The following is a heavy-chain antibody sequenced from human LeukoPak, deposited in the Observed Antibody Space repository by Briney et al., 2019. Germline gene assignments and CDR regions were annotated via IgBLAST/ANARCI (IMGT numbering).Heavy chain of an antibody. D-gene: IGHD6-13*01. CDR2: IYPGDSDT. J-gene: IGHJ4*02. CDR1: SFTSYW. Sequence: KDGESLKISCKGYSFTSYWIGWVRQMPGKGLEWMGIIYPGDSDTRYSPPFQGQVTISADKSISTAYLQWSSLKASDTAMYYCARYSSSWYRFDYWGQGTLVTVS. CDR3: ARYSSSWYRFDY. V-gene: IGHV5-51*01.